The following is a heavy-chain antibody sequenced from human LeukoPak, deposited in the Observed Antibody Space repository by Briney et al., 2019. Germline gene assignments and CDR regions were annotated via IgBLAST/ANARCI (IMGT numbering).Heavy chain of an antibody. Sequence: SQTLSLTCTVSGGSISSYYWSWIRQPPGKGLEWIGYIYYSGSTNYNPSLKSRVTISVDTSKNQFSLKLSSVTAADTAVYYCARHGGYSFRYYYYGMDVWGQGTTVTVSS. CDR2: IYYSGST. CDR1: GGSISSYY. D-gene: IGHD5-18*01. J-gene: IGHJ6*02. CDR3: ARHGGYSFRYYYYGMDV. V-gene: IGHV4-59*08.